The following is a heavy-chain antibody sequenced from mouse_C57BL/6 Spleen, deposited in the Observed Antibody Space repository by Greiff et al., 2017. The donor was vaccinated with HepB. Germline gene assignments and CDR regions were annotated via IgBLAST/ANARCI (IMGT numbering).Heavy chain of an antibody. CDR3: ATFPYYYGSSYYAMHY. D-gene: IGHD1-1*01. CDR2: IHPNSGST. V-gene: IGHV1-64*01. Sequence: VQLQQPGAELVKPGASVKLSCKASGYTFTSYWMHWVKQRPGQGLEWIGMIHPNSGSTNYNEKFKSKATLTVDKSSSTAYMQLSSLTSEDSAVYYCATFPYYYGSSYYAMHYWGQGTSVTVS. J-gene: IGHJ4*01. CDR1: GYTFTSYW.